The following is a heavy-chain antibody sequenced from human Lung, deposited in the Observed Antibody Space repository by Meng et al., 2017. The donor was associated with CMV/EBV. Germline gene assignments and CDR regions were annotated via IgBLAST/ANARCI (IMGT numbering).Heavy chain of an antibody. Sequence: GSLRLSCTVSGGSISSSNYFWGWIRQPPGKGLEWIGIIYYTGSSYYNPSLESRVTISVDTSKNQFSLRLTSVTAADTAVYFCASLWVGYEDPVYYLDYWGQGTLVTVSS. CDR3: ASLWVGYEDPVYYLDY. V-gene: IGHV4-39*07. D-gene: IGHD3-10*01. CDR1: GGSISSSNYF. CDR2: IYYTGSS. J-gene: IGHJ4*02.